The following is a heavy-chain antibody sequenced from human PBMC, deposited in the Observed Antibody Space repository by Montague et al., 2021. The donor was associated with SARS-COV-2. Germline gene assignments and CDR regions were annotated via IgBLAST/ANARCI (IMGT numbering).Heavy chain of an antibody. CDR1: GGSISSSSYY. Sequence: SXTLSLTCTVSGGSISSSSYYWGWIRQPPGKGLEWIGSIYYSGSTYYNPSLKSRVTISVDTSKNQFSLKLSSVTAADTAVYYCARSRITMVRGVIPDYWGQGTLVTVSS. V-gene: IGHV4-39*01. D-gene: IGHD3-10*01. J-gene: IGHJ4*02. CDR3: ARSRITMVRGVIPDY. CDR2: IYYSGST.